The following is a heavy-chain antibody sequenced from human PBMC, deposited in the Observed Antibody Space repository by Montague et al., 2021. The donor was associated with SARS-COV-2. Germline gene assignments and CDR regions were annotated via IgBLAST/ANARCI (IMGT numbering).Heavy chain of an antibody. J-gene: IGHJ4*02. Sequence: SETLSLTCTVSSGSISTYYWSWIRQPPGKGLLGIGYVYSRRSTNYNPPLGGGVTMSLDTSTYQFSPKLFSVTAAATAVYYCWTVRYSDDWAFAYWGQGTLVTVSS. V-gene: IGHV4-59*13. CDR3: WTVRYSDDWAFAY. CDR1: SGSISTYY. D-gene: IGHD3-9*01. CDR2: VYSRRST.